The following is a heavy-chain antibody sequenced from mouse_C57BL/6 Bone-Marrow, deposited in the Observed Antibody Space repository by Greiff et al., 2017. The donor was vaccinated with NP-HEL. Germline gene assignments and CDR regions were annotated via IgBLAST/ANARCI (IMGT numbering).Heavy chain of an antibody. J-gene: IGHJ4*01. V-gene: IGHV1-50*01. Sequence: VQLQQPGAELVKPGASVKLSCKASGYTFTSYWMQWVKQRPGQGLEWIGEIDPSDSYTNYNQKFKGKATLTVDTSSSTAYMQLSSLTSEDSAVYYCARGMGRGDYWGQGTSVTVSS. CDR3: ARGMGRGDY. D-gene: IGHD4-1*01. CDR2: IDPSDSYT. CDR1: GYTFTSYW.